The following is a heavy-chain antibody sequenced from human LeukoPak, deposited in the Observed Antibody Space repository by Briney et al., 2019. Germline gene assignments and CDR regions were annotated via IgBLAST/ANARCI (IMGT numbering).Heavy chain of an antibody. CDR2: IIPIFGTA. J-gene: IGHJ4*02. CDR3: ARVAESYFDY. Sequence: SVKVSCKASGGTFSSYAISWVRQAPGQGLEWMGGIIPIFGTANYAQKLQGRVTITADKSTSTAYMELSSLRSEDTAVYYCARVAESYFDYWGQGTLVTVSS. CDR1: GGTFSSYA. V-gene: IGHV1-69*06.